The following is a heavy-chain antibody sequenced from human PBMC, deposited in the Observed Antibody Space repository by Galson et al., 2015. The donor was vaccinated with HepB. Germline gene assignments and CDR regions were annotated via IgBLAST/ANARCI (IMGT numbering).Heavy chain of an antibody. CDR2: ISAYNGNT. CDR3: ARGPRGSSSTKLFDY. D-gene: IGHD6-6*01. CDR1: GYTFTSYG. Sequence: SCKASGYTFTSYGISWVRQAPGQGLEWMGWISAYNGNTNYAQKLQGRVTMTTDTSTSTAYMELRSLRSDDTAVYYCARGPRGSSSTKLFDYWGQGTLVTVSS. V-gene: IGHV1-18*04. J-gene: IGHJ4*02.